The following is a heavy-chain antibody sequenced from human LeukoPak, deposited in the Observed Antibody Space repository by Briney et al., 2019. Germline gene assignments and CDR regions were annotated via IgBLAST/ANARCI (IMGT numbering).Heavy chain of an antibody. CDR3: AKGGDYDS. J-gene: IGHJ5*02. V-gene: IGHV3-30-3*01. D-gene: IGHD3-16*01. CDR1: GFTFSSYA. Sequence: GGSLRLSCAASGFTFSSYAMHWVRQAPGKGLEWVAVISYDGSNKYYADSVKGRFTISRDNSKNTLYLQMNSLRAEDTAVYYCAKGGDYDSWGQGTLVTVSS. CDR2: ISYDGSNK.